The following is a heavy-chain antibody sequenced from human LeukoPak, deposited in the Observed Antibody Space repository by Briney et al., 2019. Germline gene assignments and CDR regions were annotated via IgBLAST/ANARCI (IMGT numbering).Heavy chain of an antibody. CDR1: GFTLSSYG. V-gene: IGHV3-30*18. J-gene: IGHJ4*02. CDR3: AKDSTIHLFDY. Sequence: PGGSLRLSCAASGFTLSSYGMHWVRQTPGKGLEWVAVISYDGSNEYYADSVKGRFTISRDNSKNTLYLQMNSLRAEDTAVYYCAKDSTIHLFDYWGQGTLVTVSS. D-gene: IGHD5/OR15-5a*01. CDR2: ISYDGSNE.